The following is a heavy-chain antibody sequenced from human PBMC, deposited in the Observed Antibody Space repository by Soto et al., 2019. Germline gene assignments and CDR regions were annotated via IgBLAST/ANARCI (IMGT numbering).Heavy chain of an antibody. CDR2: IYWNDDK. D-gene: IGHD2-15*01. Sequence: QITLKESGPTLVKPTQTLTLTCTFSGFSLSTSGVGVGWIRQPPGKALEWLALIYWNDDKRYSPSLKSRLTITKDTSKNQVVLTMTNMDPVDTATYYCAHRHCSGGSCYSFDYWGQGTLVTVSS. CDR3: AHRHCSGGSCYSFDY. J-gene: IGHJ4*02. V-gene: IGHV2-5*01. CDR1: GFSLSTSGVG.